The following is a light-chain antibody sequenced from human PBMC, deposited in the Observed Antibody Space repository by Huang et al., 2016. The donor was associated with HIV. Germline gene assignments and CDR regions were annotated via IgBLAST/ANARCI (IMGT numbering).Light chain of an antibody. Sequence: DIVMTQSPLSLPVTPAEPASTSSRSSQCLLHSSGYNYLSWFLQKPGQSPQLLIYWGSNRASGVPERFSGSGSGTDFTLKISRVEAEDVGVYYCMQGLQIPHTFGQGTKLEIK. CDR2: WGS. J-gene: IGKJ2*01. CDR1: QCLLHSSGYNY. CDR3: MQGLQIPHT. V-gene: IGKV2-28*01.